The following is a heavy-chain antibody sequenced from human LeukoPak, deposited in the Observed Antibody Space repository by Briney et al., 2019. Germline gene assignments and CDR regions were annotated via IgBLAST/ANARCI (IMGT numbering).Heavy chain of an antibody. V-gene: IGHV3-23*01. Sequence: GGSLRLSCAASGFTFSNFVMSWVRQAPGKGLEWVSAISGSGDSTYYADSVKGRFTISRDNSKNTLYLQMNSLRAEDTAVYYCAKNRGNYYYFDYWGQGTLVTVSS. J-gene: IGHJ4*02. CDR3: AKNRGNYYYFDY. CDR1: GFTFSNFV. D-gene: IGHD4-11*01. CDR2: ISGSGDST.